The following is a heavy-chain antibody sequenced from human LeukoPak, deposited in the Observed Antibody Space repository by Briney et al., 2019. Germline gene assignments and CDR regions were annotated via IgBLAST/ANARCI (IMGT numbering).Heavy chain of an antibody. Sequence: TTSETLSLTCAVYNGSFNNYYWSWIRQPPGKGLEWIGEINHSGRTNYNPSLKARVTISVDTFKNQFSLKLTSVTTADTAVYYCARTVRRGWFDLWGRGTLVTVSS. CDR2: INHSGRT. CDR3: ARTVRRGWFDL. D-gene: IGHD2-15*01. V-gene: IGHV4-34*01. J-gene: IGHJ2*01. CDR1: NGSFNNYY.